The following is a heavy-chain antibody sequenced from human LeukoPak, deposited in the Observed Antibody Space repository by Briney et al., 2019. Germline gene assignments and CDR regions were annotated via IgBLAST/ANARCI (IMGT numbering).Heavy chain of an antibody. Sequence: ASVKVSCKASGYTFTTYSINWVRQAPGQGLEWMGWINTNTGNPTYAQGFTGRFVFSLDTSVSTAYLQISSLKAEDTAVYYCARDSPDKSGSYSDFDYWGQGTLVTVSS. CDR2: INTNTGNP. D-gene: IGHD1-26*01. V-gene: IGHV7-4-1*02. J-gene: IGHJ4*02. CDR1: GYTFTTYS. CDR3: ARDSPDKSGSYSDFDY.